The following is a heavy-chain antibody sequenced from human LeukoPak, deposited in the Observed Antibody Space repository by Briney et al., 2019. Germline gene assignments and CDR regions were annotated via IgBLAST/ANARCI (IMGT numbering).Heavy chain of an antibody. CDR3: ARSLLYYYDSSGPEN. CDR2: INTDGSST. J-gene: IGHJ4*02. V-gene: IGHV3-74*01. Sequence: GGSLRLSCAASGFTFSNYWMHWVRQAPGKGLAWVSRINTDGSSTSYADSVKGRFTISRDNAKNTLYLQMNSLRAEDTAVYYCARSLLYYYDSSGPENWGQGSLVTVSP. D-gene: IGHD3-22*01. CDR1: GFTFSNYW.